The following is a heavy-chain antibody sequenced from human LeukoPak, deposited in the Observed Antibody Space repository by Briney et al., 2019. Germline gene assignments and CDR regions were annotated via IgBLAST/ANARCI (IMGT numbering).Heavy chain of an antibody. J-gene: IGHJ5*02. Sequence: ASVKVSCKASGYTFTSYDINWVRQATGQGLEWMGWMNPNSGNTGYAQKFQGRVTITRNTSISTAYMELSSLRSEDTAVYYCAREEAPNWFDPWGQGTLVTVSS. V-gene: IGHV1-8*03. CDR3: AREEAPNWFDP. CDR2: MNPNSGNT. CDR1: GYTFTSYD.